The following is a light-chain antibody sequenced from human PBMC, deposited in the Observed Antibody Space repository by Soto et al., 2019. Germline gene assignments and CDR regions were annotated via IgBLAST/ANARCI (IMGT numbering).Light chain of an antibody. J-gene: IGLJ1*01. V-gene: IGLV2-14*01. Sequence: QSVLTQPASVSGSLRQSITMSCTGTSTDVGGYNFVSWYQQHPDKAPKLLIYEVTNRPSGVSNRFSGSKSGNTASLTISGLQAEDEADYYCSSYTSTGTPVFGTGTKLTVL. CDR3: SSYTSTGTPV. CDR1: STDVGGYNF. CDR2: EVT.